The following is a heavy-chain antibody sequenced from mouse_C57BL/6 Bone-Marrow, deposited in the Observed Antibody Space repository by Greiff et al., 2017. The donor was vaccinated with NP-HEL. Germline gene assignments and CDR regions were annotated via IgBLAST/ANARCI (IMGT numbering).Heavy chain of an antibody. Sequence: QVQLQQSGAELVRPGTSVKVSCKASGYAFTNYLIEWVKQRPGQGLEWIGVINPGSGGTNYNEKFKGKATLTADKSSSTAYMQLSSLTSEDSAVYFCARSSNPFACWGQGTLVTVSA. J-gene: IGHJ3*01. CDR2: INPGSGGT. V-gene: IGHV1-54*01. CDR1: GYAFTNYL. CDR3: ARSSNPFAC. D-gene: IGHD2-5*01.